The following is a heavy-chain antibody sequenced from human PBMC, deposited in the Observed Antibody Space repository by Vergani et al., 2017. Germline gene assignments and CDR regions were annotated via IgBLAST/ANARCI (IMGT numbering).Heavy chain of an antibody. V-gene: IGHV3-21*01. Sequence: EVQLVESGGGLVKPGGSLRLSCAASGFTFSSYSMNWVRQAPGKGLEWFSSISSSSSYIYYADSVKGRFTISRDNAKNSLYLQMNSLRAEDTAVYYCAIAPHGLADYWGQGTLVTVSS. D-gene: IGHD6-19*01. CDR1: GFTFSSYS. CDR2: ISSSSSYI. CDR3: AIAPHGLADY. J-gene: IGHJ4*02.